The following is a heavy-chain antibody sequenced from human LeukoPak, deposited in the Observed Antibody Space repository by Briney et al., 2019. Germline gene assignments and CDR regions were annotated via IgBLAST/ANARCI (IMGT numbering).Heavy chain of an antibody. Sequence: PGGSLRLSCTASGFTFGDYAMSWVRQAPGKGLEWVGFIRSKAYGGTTEYAASVKGRFTISRDDSKSIAYLQMNSLKTEDTAVYYCTTEGALLWFGEEGALDYWGQGTLVTVSS. D-gene: IGHD3-10*01. CDR2: IRSKAYGGTT. V-gene: IGHV3-49*04. J-gene: IGHJ4*02. CDR3: TTEGALLWFGEEGALDY. CDR1: GFTFGDYA.